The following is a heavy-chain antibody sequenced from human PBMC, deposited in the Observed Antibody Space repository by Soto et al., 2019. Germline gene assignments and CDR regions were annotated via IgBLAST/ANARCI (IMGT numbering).Heavy chain of an antibody. J-gene: IGHJ6*02. D-gene: IGHD6-6*01. CDR3: ARDQDPRLVGGMDV. CDR1: GFTVSSNY. V-gene: IGHV3-53*01. CDR2: IYSGGST. Sequence: SLRLSCAASGFTVSSNYMSWVRQAPGKGLEWVSVIYSGGSTYYADSVKGRFTISRDNSKNTLYLQMNSLRAEDTAVYYCARDQDPRLVGGMDVWGQGTTVTVSS.